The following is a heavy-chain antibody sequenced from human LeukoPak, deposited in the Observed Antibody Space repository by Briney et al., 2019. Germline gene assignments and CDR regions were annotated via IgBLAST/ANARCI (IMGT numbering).Heavy chain of an antibody. CDR2: VKSKADGGTA. CDR1: GFTFINTW. V-gene: IGHV3-15*07. D-gene: IGHD3-10*01. Sequence: GGSLRLSCAASGFTFINTWMNWVRQAPGKGLEWVGRVKSKADGGTADYAAPVKGRFTISRDDSKNTLYLQMNSLKTEDTAMYFCTKAAFYYTSGSLDHWGQGTLVTVSS. CDR3: TKAAFYYTSGSLDH. J-gene: IGHJ4*02.